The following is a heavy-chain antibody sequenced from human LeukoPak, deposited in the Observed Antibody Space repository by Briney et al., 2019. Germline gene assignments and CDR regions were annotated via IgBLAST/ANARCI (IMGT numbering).Heavy chain of an antibody. CDR2: IYYSGST. Sequence: PSETLSLTCTVSGGSISSYYWSWIRQPPGKGLEWIGYIYYSGSTNYNPSPTSRVTISVDTSKNQFSLKLSSVAAADTAVYYCARGYYRWFDPWGQGTLVTVSS. J-gene: IGHJ5*02. CDR1: GGSISSYY. D-gene: IGHD3-16*01. CDR3: ARGYYRWFDP. V-gene: IGHV4-59*01.